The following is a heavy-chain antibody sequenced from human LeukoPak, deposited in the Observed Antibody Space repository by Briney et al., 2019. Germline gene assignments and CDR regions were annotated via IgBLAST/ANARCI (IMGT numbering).Heavy chain of an antibody. CDR3: ARLGGFIAANGEFDY. D-gene: IGHD6-13*01. CDR2: IYYSGST. Sequence: SETLSLTCTVSGGSISSYYWSWIRQPPGKGLKWIGYIYYSGSTNYNPSLKSRVTISVDTSKNQFSLKLSSVTAADTAVYYCARLGGFIAANGEFDYWGQGTLVTVSS. V-gene: IGHV4-59*08. J-gene: IGHJ4*02. CDR1: GGSISSYY.